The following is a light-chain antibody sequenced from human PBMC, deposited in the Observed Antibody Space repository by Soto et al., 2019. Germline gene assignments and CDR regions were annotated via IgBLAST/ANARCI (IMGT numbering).Light chain of an antibody. J-gene: IGKJ1*01. CDR3: QQYNPYSRT. CDR1: QSISTW. V-gene: IGKV1-5*03. CDR2: KAS. Sequence: DIQMTQSPSTLSASVGDRVTITCRASQSISTWLAWYQQKPGKAPKLLIYKASSLQSGVPSRFSGSGSGTEFTLTISSLQPDDFATYYCQQYNPYSRTFGQGTKVETK.